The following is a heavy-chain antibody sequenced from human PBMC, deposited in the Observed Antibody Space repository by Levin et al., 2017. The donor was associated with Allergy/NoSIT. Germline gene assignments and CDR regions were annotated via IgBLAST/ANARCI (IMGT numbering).Heavy chain of an antibody. CDR2: ISSTSSHI. CDR3: TRGGSGATARDVFDI. D-gene: IGHD3-10*01. V-gene: IGHV3-21*01. Sequence: GESLKISCAASGFTFSSYSINWVRQAPGKGLEWVLSISSTSSHIYYADPVKGRFTLSRDKAKNSLYLQMERPRAEDTAVYYCTRGGSGATARDVFDIWGQGTMVTVSS. J-gene: IGHJ3*02. CDR1: GFTFSSYS.